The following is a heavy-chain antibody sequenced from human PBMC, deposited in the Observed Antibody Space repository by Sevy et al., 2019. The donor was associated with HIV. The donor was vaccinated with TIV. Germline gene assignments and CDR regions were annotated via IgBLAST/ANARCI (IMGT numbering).Heavy chain of an antibody. D-gene: IGHD2-21*02. CDR2: LSDTSGHI. Sequence: GGSLRLSCAASGFTFSNCAMTWVRQAPGKGLEWVSSLSDTSGHIYYADSVKGGFTISRDNSKNTLYLQMNSLRADDTAVYYWATRTVGTAVYYFDYWGQGTLVTVSS. J-gene: IGHJ4*02. V-gene: IGHV3-23*01. CDR3: ATRTVGTAVYYFDY. CDR1: GFTFSNCA.